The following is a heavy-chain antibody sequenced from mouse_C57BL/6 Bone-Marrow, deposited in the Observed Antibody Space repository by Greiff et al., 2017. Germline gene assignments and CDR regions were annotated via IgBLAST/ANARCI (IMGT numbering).Heavy chain of an antibody. CDR3: ARLAGTYFDY. CDR2: ISSGGSYT. Sequence: EVQLVESGGGLVKPGGSLKLSCAASGFTFSSYGMSWVRQTPDKRLEWVATISSGGSYTYYPDSVKGRFTISRDNAKNTLYLQMSSLKSEDTAMYYCARLAGTYFDYWGQGTTLTVSS. J-gene: IGHJ2*01. D-gene: IGHD4-1*01. CDR1: GFTFSSYG. V-gene: IGHV5-6*01.